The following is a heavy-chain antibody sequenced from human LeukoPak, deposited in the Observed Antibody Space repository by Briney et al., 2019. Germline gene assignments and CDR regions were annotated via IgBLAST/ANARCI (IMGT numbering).Heavy chain of an antibody. Sequence: PSETLSLPCTVSGGSISSYYWIWMRQSPGKGLEWIGYIYYSGNTNYNPSLKSRVTISVDTSKNQSPLKLSSVTAADTAVYYCARGPPGGQFDPWGQGTLVTVSS. J-gene: IGHJ5*02. CDR3: ARGPPGGQFDP. V-gene: IGHV4-59*01. CDR1: GGSISSYY. D-gene: IGHD3-10*01. CDR2: IYYSGNT.